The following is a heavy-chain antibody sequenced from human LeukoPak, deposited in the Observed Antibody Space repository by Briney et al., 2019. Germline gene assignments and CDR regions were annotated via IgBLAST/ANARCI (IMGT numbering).Heavy chain of an antibody. CDR2: INNDGSTT. CDR1: GFTFSSYW. Sequence: GGSLRLSCAVSGFTFSSYWMHWVRQVPGKGLVWVSRINNDGSTTAYADSVKGRFTISRDNTKNTLYLQMNSLRAEDTAVYYCARTYSSFDYWGQGTLVTVSS. D-gene: IGHD6-19*01. V-gene: IGHV3-74*01. J-gene: IGHJ4*02. CDR3: ARTYSSFDY.